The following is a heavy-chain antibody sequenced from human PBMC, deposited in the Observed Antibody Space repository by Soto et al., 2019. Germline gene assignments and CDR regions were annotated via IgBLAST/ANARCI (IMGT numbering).Heavy chain of an antibody. V-gene: IGHV1-3*01. CDR1: GYTFTSYA. CDR3: ARDLLRSPSPNWFDP. J-gene: IGHJ5*02. Sequence: EAPVKVSCKASGYTFTSYAMHWVRQAPGQRLEWMGWINAGNGNTKYSQKFQGRVTITRDTSASTAYMELSSLRSEDTAVYYCARDLLRSPSPNWFDPWGQGTLVTVSS. D-gene: IGHD4-17*01. CDR2: INAGNGNT.